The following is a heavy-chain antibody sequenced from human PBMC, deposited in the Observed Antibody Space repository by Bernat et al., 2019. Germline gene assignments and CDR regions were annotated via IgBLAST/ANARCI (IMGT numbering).Heavy chain of an antibody. V-gene: IGHV3-30*03. D-gene: IGHD6-13*01. CDR1: GFTFSSYG. CDR2: IPYDGGNK. Sequence: QVQLVESGGGLVKPGGSLRLSCAASGFTFSSYGMHWVRQAPGKGLEWVAVIPYDGGNKYYADSVKDRFTISRDNSKNTLYLQMNSLRIEDTAVYYCARERDSSNWYGGGFGYWVQGTLVTVSS. CDR3: ARERDSSNWYGGGFGY. J-gene: IGHJ4*02.